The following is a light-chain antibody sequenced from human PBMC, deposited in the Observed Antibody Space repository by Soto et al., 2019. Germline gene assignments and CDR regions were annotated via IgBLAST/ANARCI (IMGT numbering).Light chain of an antibody. J-gene: IGKJ4*01. CDR2: WAS. V-gene: IGKV4-1*01. CDR3: QQYYSTLT. Sequence: DIVMTQSPDSLAVSLGERATINCKSSQSVLYSSDNKNYLAWYQQKPGQPPKLLIYWASTRDSGVPARFSGSWCGADFTLTISSLHAEDVAVYYCQQYYSTLTFVGGTKVEIK. CDR1: QSVLYSSDNKNY.